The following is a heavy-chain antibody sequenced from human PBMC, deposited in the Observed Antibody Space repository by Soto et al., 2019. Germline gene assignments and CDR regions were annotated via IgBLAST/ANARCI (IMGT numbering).Heavy chain of an antibody. J-gene: IGHJ5*02. D-gene: IGHD3-10*01. V-gene: IGHV3-30*04. CDR1: GFTFSSYA. Sequence: PGGSLRLSCAASGFTFSSYAMHWVRQAPGKGLEWVAVISYDGSNKYYADSVKGRFTISRDNSKNTLYLQMNSLRAEDTAVYYCAKDGINMVRGVNWFDPWGQGTLVTVSS. CDR2: ISYDGSNK. CDR3: AKDGINMVRGVNWFDP.